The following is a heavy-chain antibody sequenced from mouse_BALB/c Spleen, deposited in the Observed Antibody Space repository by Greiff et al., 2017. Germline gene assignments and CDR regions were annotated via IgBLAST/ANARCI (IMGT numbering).Heavy chain of an antibody. Sequence: VQLKESGGGLVKPGGSLKLSCAASGFTFSSNAMSWVRQSPEKRLEWVAEISSGGSYTYYPDTVTGRFTISSDNAKNTLYLEMSSLRSEDTAMYYCAREGYFDVWGAGTTVTVSS. CDR1: GFTFSSNA. J-gene: IGHJ1*01. CDR3: AREGYFDV. V-gene: IGHV5-9-4*01. CDR2: ISSGGSYT.